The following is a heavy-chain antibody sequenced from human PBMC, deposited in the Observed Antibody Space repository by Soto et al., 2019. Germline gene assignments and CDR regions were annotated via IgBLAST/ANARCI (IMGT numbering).Heavy chain of an antibody. CDR1: GFTFSDYY. J-gene: IGHJ6*03. D-gene: IGHD6-13*01. V-gene: IGHV3-11*01. Sequence: QVQLVESGGGLVKPGGSLRLSCVASGFTFSDYYMSWIRQAPGQGLEWVSYISSSGATIYYADSVKGRFTISRDNAKNTLYLQMNSLIAEDTAVYYCARGQPRNPYYYYYMDVWGNGTTVTVSS. CDR3: ARGQPRNPYYYYYMDV. CDR2: ISSSGATI.